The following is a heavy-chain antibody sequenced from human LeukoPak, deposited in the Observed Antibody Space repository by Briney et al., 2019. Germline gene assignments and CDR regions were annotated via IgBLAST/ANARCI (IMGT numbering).Heavy chain of an antibody. V-gene: IGHV4-59*12. Sequence: SETLSLTCTVSGGSLSSYYWSWIRQPARNGLEWIGYIYYSGSNNYNPSLTSRVTISVETSKNQFSLKLSSVPAADTSLYYCAKLVPTATYLDFDKWGQGTLVTVSS. CDR1: GGSLSSYY. D-gene: IGHD2-2*01. CDR2: IYYSGSN. J-gene: IGHJ4*02. CDR3: AKLVPTATYLDFDK.